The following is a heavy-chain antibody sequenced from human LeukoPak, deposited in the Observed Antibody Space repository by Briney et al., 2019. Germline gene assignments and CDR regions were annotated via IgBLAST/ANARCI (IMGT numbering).Heavy chain of an antibody. V-gene: IGHV1-8*03. CDR2: MNPNSGNT. D-gene: IGHD2-2*01. CDR3: ARVLGYCSSTSCYAGWFDP. Sequence: ASVKVSCKASGYTFTSYDINWVRQATGQGLEWMGWMNPNSGNTGYAQKFQGRVTITRNTSITTAYLELSSLRSEDPAVYYCARVLGYCSSTSCYAGWFDPWGQRTLVIVSS. CDR1: GYTFTSYD. J-gene: IGHJ5*02.